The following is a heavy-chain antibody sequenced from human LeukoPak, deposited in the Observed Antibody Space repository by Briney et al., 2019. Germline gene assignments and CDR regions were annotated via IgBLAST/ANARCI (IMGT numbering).Heavy chain of an antibody. V-gene: IGHV1-18*01. Sequence: ASVKVSCKASGYTFTNYGISWVRQAPGQGLEWMGWISTYSGNTNYARNLQGRVTMTTDTSTTTAYMELRSLRSDDTAVYYCARGGVTNWFDSWGQGTLVTVSS. D-gene: IGHD3-10*01. CDR1: GYTFTNYG. CDR3: ARGGVTNWFDS. J-gene: IGHJ5*01. CDR2: ISTYSGNT.